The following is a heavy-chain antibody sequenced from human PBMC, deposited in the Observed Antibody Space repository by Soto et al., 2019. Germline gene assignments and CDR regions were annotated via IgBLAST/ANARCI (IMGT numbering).Heavy chain of an antibody. CDR1: GGTFSSYT. CDR2: IIPILGIA. V-gene: IGHV1-69*02. CDR3: ARGTLGSSHAFYYYYMDV. J-gene: IGHJ6*03. D-gene: IGHD3-10*01. Sequence: QVQLVQSGAEVKKPGSSVKVSCKVSGGTFSSYTISWVRQAPGQGLEWMGRIIPILGIANYAQKFQGRVTITADKSTSTAYMELSSLRSEDTDVYDCARGTLGSSHAFYYYYMDVWGKGTTVTGSS.